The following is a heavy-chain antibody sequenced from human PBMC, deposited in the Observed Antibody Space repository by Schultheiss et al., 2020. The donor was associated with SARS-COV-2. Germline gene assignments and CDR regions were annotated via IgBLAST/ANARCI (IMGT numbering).Heavy chain of an antibody. CDR1: GFTFSSYA. CDR3: ARLGCSSTSCYTTDY. Sequence: GGSLRLSCAASGFTFSSYAMSWVRQAPGKGLEWVSGIGGGRGDRYYADSVKGRFTISRDNAKNSLYLQMNSLRAEDTAVYYCARLGCSSTSCYTTDYWGQGTLVTVSS. CDR2: IGGGRGDR. V-gene: IGHV3-21*01. J-gene: IGHJ4*02. D-gene: IGHD2-2*02.